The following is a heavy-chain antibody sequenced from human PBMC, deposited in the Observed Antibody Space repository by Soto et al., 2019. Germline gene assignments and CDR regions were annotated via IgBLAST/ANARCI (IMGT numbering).Heavy chain of an antibody. CDR2: IAYDGSNK. J-gene: IGHJ2*01. CDR3: AKDWGGYSTDWYFDL. Sequence: QMQLVESGGGVVLPGRSLRLSCAASGFPFSSYGLHWVRQAPGKGLGWVAVIAYDGSNKYYADSVQGPFTISRDNSKNTLYLQVNSLSPEDPAVYYCAKDWGGYSTDWYFDLWGRSTLVTVSS. CDR1: GFPFSSYG. V-gene: IGHV3-30*18. D-gene: IGHD3-3*01.